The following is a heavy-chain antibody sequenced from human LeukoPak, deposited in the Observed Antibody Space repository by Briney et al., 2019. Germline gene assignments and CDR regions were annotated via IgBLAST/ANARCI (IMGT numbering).Heavy chain of an antibody. CDR2: ISYDGSNK. D-gene: IGHD6-19*01. CDR3: ASLIAVAGPLDAFDI. J-gene: IGHJ3*02. V-gene: IGHV3-30-3*01. CDR1: GFTFSSYG. Sequence: GGSLRLSCAASGFTFSSYGINWVRQAPGKGLEWVAVISYDGSNKYYADSVKGRFTISRDNSKNTLYLQMNSLRAEDTAVYYCASLIAVAGPLDAFDIWGQGTMVTVSS.